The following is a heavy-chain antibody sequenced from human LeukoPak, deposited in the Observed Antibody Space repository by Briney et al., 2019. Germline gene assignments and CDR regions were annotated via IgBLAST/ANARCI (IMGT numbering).Heavy chain of an antibody. J-gene: IGHJ6*04. D-gene: IGHD1-1*01. CDR3: ASLEWNRYWVDV. CDR1: GFTFGDYA. Sequence: PGGSLRLSCTASGFTFGDYAMNWVRQAPGKGLEWVSYISSSSSTIYYADSVKGRFTISRDNAKNSLYLQMNSLRAEDTAVYYCASLEWNRYWVDVWGKGTTVTVSS. CDR2: ISSSSSTI. V-gene: IGHV3-48*01.